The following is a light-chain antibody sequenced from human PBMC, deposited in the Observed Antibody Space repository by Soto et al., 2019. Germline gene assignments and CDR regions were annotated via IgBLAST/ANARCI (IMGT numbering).Light chain of an antibody. Sequence: IVLTQSPATLSVSPGESATLSCRASESISRNLAWYQQKPGQAPRLLVYGASTRASGVAARFSGGGSGTDFTLTISSLQSEDFAIYHCQQYHNWPPAWTFGQGTRWIS. J-gene: IGKJ1*01. CDR2: GAS. V-gene: IGKV3-15*01. CDR3: QQYHNWPPAWT. CDR1: ESISRN.